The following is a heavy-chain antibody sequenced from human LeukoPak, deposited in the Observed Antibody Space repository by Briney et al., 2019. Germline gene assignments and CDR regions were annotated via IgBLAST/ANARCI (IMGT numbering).Heavy chain of an antibody. J-gene: IGHJ4*02. D-gene: IGHD3-10*01. V-gene: IGHV3-23*01. CDR2: ISGGGDVT. CDR1: DFNFITYA. Sequence: GGSLRLSCAASDFNFITYAMSWVRQAPGKGLEWVSIISGGGDVTHYADSVKGRFTIPRDNSKNTLYLQMNSLRVEDTAVYYCARVSSMLRGPLVIYYFDFWGQGTLVTVSS. CDR3: ARVSSMLRGPLVIYYFDF.